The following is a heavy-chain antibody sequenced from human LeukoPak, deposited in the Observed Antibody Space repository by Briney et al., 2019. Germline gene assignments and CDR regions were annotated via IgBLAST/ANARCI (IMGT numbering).Heavy chain of an antibody. J-gene: IGHJ4*02. CDR1: GFSLSTSGVG. CDR3: ARWDYGDYVRGSSHFDY. D-gene: IGHD4-17*01. Sequence: ESGPALVKPTQTLTLTCTFSGFSLSTSGVGVGWIRQPPGKALEWLALIYWNDDKRYSPSLKSRLTITKDTSKNQVVLTMTNMDPVDTATYYCARWDYGDYVRGSSHFDYWGQGTLVTVSS. CDR2: IYWNDDK. V-gene: IGHV2-5*01.